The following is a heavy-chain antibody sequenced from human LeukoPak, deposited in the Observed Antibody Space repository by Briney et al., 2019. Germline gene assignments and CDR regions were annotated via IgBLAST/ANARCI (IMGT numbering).Heavy chain of an antibody. CDR2: ISWDGGST. CDR1: GFTFDDYA. CDR3: AKVFIAVAHKDAFDI. J-gene: IGHJ3*02. V-gene: IGHV3-43D*03. Sequence: GGSLRLSCAASGFTFDDYAMHWVRHAPGKGVEWVSLISWDGGSTHYTESVKGRFTISRDNSKNSLYRQMNSLRAEDTALYYCAKVFIAVAHKDAFDIWGQGTMVTVSS. D-gene: IGHD6-19*01.